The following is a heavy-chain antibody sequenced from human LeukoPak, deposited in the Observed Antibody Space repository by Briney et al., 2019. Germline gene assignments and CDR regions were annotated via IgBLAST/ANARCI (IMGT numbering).Heavy chain of an antibody. Sequence: SETLSLTCTVSGGSISNSSYYWGWIRQPPGKGLEWIGEINHSGSTNYNPSLKSRVTISVDTSKNQFSLKLSSVTAADTAVYYCAVPDGSSIDYWAQEPLSTVSS. CDR1: GGSISNSSYY. CDR2: INHSGST. D-gene: IGHD2-2*01. V-gene: IGHV4-39*07. J-gene: IGHJ4*02. CDR3: AVPDGSSIDY.